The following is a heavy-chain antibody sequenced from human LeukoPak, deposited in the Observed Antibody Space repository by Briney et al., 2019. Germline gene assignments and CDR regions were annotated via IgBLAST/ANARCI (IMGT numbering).Heavy chain of an antibody. J-gene: IGHJ6*03. V-gene: IGHV4-39*01. D-gene: IGHD2-2*02. CDR1: GGSISSSSYY. CDR3: ARHGNCSSTSCYIYYYYYMDV. CDR2: IYYSGST. Sequence: SETLSLTCTVSGGSISSSSYYWGWIRQPPGKGLEWFGSIYYSGSTYYNPSLKSRVTISVDTSKNQFSLKLSSVTAADTAVYYCARHGNCSSTSCYIYYYYYMDVWGKGTTVTVSS.